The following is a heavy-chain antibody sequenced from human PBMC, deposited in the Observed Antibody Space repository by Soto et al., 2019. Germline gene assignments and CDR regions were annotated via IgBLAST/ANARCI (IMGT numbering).Heavy chain of an antibody. J-gene: IGHJ4*02. CDR1: GGSISSGSYY. D-gene: IGHD3-22*01. CDR2: IYYSGST. V-gene: IGHV4-39*01. Sequence: SETLSLTCTVSGGSISSGSYYWGWIRQPPGKGLEWIGSIYYSGSTYYNPSLKSQVTISVDTSKNQFSLKLSSVTAADTAFFYCARVARDSRGYDYFFDSGGQETPVTVSS. CDR3: ARVARDSRGYDYFFDS.